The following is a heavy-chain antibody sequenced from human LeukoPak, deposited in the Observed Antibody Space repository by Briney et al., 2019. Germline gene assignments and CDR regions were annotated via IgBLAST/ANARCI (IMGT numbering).Heavy chain of an antibody. J-gene: IGHJ4*02. V-gene: IGHV4-39*01. Sequence: SETLSPTCTVSGGSISSSSYYWGWIRQPPGKGLEWIGSIYYSGSTYYNPSLKSRVTISVDTSKNQFSLKLSSVTAADTAVYYCASINYDFWSGYPYWGQGTLVTVSS. D-gene: IGHD3-3*01. CDR3: ASINYDFWSGYPY. CDR1: GGSISSSSYY. CDR2: IYYSGST.